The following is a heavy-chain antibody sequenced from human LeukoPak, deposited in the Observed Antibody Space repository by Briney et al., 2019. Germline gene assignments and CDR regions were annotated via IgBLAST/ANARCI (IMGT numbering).Heavy chain of an antibody. J-gene: IGHJ4*02. Sequence: GRSLRLSCAASGLTFSSYGMHWVRQAPGKGLEWVAVIWYDGSNKYYADSVKGRFTISRDNSKNTLYLQMNSLRAEDTAVYYCARGEQQQLVRLYYFDYWGQGTLVTVSS. V-gene: IGHV3-33*01. D-gene: IGHD6-13*01. CDR1: GLTFSSYG. CDR3: ARGEQQQLVRLYYFDY. CDR2: IWYDGSNK.